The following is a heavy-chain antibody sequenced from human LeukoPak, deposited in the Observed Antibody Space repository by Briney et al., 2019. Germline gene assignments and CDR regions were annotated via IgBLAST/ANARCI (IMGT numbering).Heavy chain of an antibody. V-gene: IGHV1-8*03. CDR2: MNPNSGNT. Sequence: ASVKVSCKASGYTFTSYDINWVRQAAGQGLEWMGWMNPNSGNTGYAQKFQGRVTITRNTSISTAYMELSSLRSEDTAVYYCARAIEDIVVVPAAIYYYYYYMDVWGKGTTVTVSS. D-gene: IGHD2-2*01. CDR3: ARAIEDIVVVPAAIYYYYYYMDV. CDR1: GYTFTSYD. J-gene: IGHJ6*03.